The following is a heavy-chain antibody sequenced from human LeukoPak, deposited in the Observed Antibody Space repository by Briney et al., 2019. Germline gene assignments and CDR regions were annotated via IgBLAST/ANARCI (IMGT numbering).Heavy chain of an antibody. D-gene: IGHD3-3*01. CDR3: ARGTSAGDY. V-gene: IGHV3-21*01. CDR1: GFTFSSYG. J-gene: IGHJ4*02. CDR2: ISSSSSYI. Sequence: PGGSLRLSCAASGFTFSSYGMNWVRQAPGKGLEWVSSISSSSSYIYYADSLKGRFTISRDDAKNSLYLQMNSLRAEDTAVYYCARGTSAGDYWGQGTLVTVSS.